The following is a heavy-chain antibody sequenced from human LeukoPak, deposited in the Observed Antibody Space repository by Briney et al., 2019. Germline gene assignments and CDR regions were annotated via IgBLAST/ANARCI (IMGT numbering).Heavy chain of an antibody. V-gene: IGHV1-18*01. Sequence: ASVTVSCKASGYTFTSYGISWVRQAPGQGLEWMGWISAYNGNTYYAQKLQGRVTMTTDTSTSTAYMELRSLRSDDTAVYYCARAGRTDYYFDYWGQGTLVTVSS. CDR1: GYTFTSYG. CDR2: ISAYNGNT. J-gene: IGHJ4*02. CDR3: ARAGRTDYYFDY. D-gene: IGHD3-10*01.